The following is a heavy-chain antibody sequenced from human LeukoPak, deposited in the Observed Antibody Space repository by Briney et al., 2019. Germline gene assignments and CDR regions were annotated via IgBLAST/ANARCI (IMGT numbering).Heavy chain of an antibody. V-gene: IGHV1-58*02. Sequence: GTSVKVSCKASGFTFSSSAMQWVRQARGLRLEGIGWIVVASGNTNYAQKFLERVTISRDMSTSTAYMELSSLRSEDTAVYYCAAALYSSTWKDDYWGQGTLVTVSS. J-gene: IGHJ4*02. CDR1: GFTFSSSA. D-gene: IGHD6-13*01. CDR3: AAALYSSTWKDDY. CDR2: IVVASGNT.